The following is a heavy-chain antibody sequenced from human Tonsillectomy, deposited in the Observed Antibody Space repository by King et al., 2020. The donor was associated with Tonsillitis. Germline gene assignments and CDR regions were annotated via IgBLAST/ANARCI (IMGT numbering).Heavy chain of an antibody. CDR3: ARALGAGIWFDP. CDR2: ICYSGST. D-gene: IGHD3-10*01. V-gene: IGHV4-39*07. Sequence: QLQESGPRLVKPSETLSLTCTVSGGSISSTNHCWGWIRQPPGKGLEWTGSICYSGSTYYNPSLKSRVSISEDTSKNQFSLKLSSVTAADTAVYYCARALGAGIWFDPWGQGTLVTVSS. J-gene: IGHJ5*02. CDR1: GGSISSTNHC.